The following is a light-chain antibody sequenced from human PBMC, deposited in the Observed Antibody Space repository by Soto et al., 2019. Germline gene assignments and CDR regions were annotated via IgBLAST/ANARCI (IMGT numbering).Light chain of an antibody. CDR1: QSVSSN. CDR2: GAS. CDR3: QQYNTWPLT. J-gene: IGKJ4*01. V-gene: IGKV3-15*01. Sequence: EIVMTRSPATLSVSPGERATLSCRASQSVSSNLAWYQQKPGQAPRLLIYGASTRATGIPARFSGSGSGPEFTPTISSLQSEDFSVYYCQQYNTWPLTFGGGTKVEIK.